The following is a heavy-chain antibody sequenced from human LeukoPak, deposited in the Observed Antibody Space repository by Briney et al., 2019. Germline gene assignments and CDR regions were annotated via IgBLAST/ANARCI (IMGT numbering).Heavy chain of an antibody. CDR1: GFTFSTYA. CDR2: ISSDGGST. Sequence: GGCLRLSCSASGFTFSTYAMHWVRRAPGKGLEYVSAISSDGGSTYYADSVKGTFTISRDNSKNTLYLQMSSLRPDDTAVYYCVKWRAAMAPRDYYYGMDVWGQGTTVTVSS. CDR3: VKWRAAMAPRDYYYGMDV. V-gene: IGHV3-64D*09. D-gene: IGHD6-6*01. J-gene: IGHJ6*02.